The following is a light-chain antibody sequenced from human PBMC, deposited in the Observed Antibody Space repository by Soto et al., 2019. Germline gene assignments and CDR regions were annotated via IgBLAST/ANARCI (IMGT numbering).Light chain of an antibody. CDR3: QQCSTFPHT. V-gene: IGKV1D-12*01. J-gene: IGKJ4*01. CDR1: QGISSS. CDR2: GAS. Sequence: DIPMTQSPSSLSASVGDTVTITCRASQGISSSLSWYQQKRGKAPNLLIYGASTLQSGVPSRFSGSGSGTDFTLTISSLQPEDFATYYCQQCSTFPHTFGGGTKVEIK.